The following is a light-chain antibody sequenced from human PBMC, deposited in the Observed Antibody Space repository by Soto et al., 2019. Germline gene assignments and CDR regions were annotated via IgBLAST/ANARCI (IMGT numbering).Light chain of an antibody. CDR2: DAS. J-gene: IGKJ1*01. Sequence: DIQMPQSPSILSASVGDRVTITCRVSQSVNIWLAWYLQKPGKAPNLLIYDASTLQSGVPSRFSGSGAGTDFTLTISSLQPDDFATYYCYQYDSLPRTFGQVTKV. V-gene: IGKV1-5*01. CDR3: YQYDSLPRT. CDR1: QSVNIW.